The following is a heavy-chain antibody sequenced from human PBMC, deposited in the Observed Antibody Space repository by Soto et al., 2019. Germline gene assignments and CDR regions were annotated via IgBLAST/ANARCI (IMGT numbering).Heavy chain of an antibody. CDR3: ARVLSSSSSPWYFDY. D-gene: IGHD6-13*01. V-gene: IGHV4-59*01. CDR1: GCSISSSY. Sequence: XETLSLTCTVSGCSISSSYWSWIRQPPGKGLEWIGYISYSGSTNYNPSLKSRVTISLDTSKNQFSLKLSSVTAADTALYSCARVLSSSSSPWYFDYWGQGTLVTVSS. CDR2: ISYSGST. J-gene: IGHJ4*02.